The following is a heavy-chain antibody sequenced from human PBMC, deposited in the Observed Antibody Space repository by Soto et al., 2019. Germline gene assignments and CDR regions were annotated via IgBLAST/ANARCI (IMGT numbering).Heavy chain of an antibody. Sequence: ASVKVSCKASGYTFTSYDINWVRQATGQGLEWMGWMNPNSGNTGYAQKFQGRVTMTRNTSIGTAYMELSSLRSEDTAVYYCARFSYDSSGYYYDYWGQGTLVTVSS. CDR2: MNPNSGNT. CDR1: GYTFTSYD. CDR3: ARFSYDSSGYYYDY. V-gene: IGHV1-8*01. D-gene: IGHD3-22*01. J-gene: IGHJ4*02.